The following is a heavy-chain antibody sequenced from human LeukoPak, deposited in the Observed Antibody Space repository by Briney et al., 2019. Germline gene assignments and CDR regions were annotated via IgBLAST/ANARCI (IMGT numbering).Heavy chain of an antibody. V-gene: IGHV1-18*01. CDR1: GYTFISYG. J-gene: IGHJ5*02. D-gene: IGHD3-3*01. CDR2: ISAYNGDT. CDR3: ARGVLRFLEWLHNPPPGWFDP. Sequence: GASVKVSCKASGYTFISYGISWVRQAPGQGLEWMGWISAYNGDTNYAQNLQGRVTMTRDTSTNTAYMELRSLRSDDTGLYYCARGVLRFLEWLHNPPPGWFDPWGQGTLVTVSS.